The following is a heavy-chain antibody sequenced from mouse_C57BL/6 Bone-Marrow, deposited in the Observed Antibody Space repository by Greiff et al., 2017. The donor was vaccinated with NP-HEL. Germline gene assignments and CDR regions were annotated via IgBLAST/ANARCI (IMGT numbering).Heavy chain of an antibody. D-gene: IGHD2-2*01. CDR2: ISSGGSYT. CDR3: ARIYGYDEDY. J-gene: IGHJ2*01. V-gene: IGHV5-6*01. CDR1: GFTFSSYG. Sequence: EVKLVESGGDLVKPGGSLKLSCAASGFTFSSYGMSWVRQTPDNRLEWVATISSGGSYTYYPDSVKGLFTISRDNAKNTLYLQMSSLKSEDTAMYYCARIYGYDEDYWGQGTTLTVSS.